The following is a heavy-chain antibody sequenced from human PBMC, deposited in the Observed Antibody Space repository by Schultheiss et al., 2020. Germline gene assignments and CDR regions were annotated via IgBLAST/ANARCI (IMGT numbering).Heavy chain of an antibody. CDR1: GGSISSYY. Sequence: SETLSLTCTVSGGSISSYYWSWIRQHPGKGLEWIGYIYYSGSTYYNPSLKSRVTISVDTSKNQFSLKLSSVTAADTAVYYCARTVRGWGAFDIWGQGTLVTVSS. D-gene: IGHD1-26*01. CDR2: IYYSGST. CDR3: ARTVRGWGAFDI. V-gene: IGHV4-59*08. J-gene: IGHJ3*02.